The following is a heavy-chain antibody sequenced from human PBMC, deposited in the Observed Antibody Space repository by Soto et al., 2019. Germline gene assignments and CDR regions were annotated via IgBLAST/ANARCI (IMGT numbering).Heavy chain of an antibody. CDR1: GFTFSSYD. V-gene: IGHV3-13*01. Sequence: PGGSLRLSCAASGFTFSSYDMHWVRQATGKGLEWVSAIGTAGDTYYPGSVKGRFTISRENAKNSLYLQMNSLRAGDTTVYYCSRSYSACYFCSGYCMAVCGQRSTDAVSS. CDR2: IGTAGDT. CDR3: SRSYSACYFCSGYCMAV. D-gene: IGHD3-3*01. J-gene: IGHJ6*02.